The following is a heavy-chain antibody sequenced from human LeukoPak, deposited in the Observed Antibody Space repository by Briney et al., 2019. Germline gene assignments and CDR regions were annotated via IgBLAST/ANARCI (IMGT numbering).Heavy chain of an antibody. CDR1: GGSISSGDYY. CDR3: ARVGGITGTTYYYYYYMDV. D-gene: IGHD1-20*01. CDR2: IDYSGDT. V-gene: IGHV4-30-4*08. Sequence: SQTLSLTCTVSGGSISSGDYYWSWIRQPPGKGLEWICYIDYSGDTYYNPSRKSRVTISVDTSKNQFSLKLSSVTAADTAVYYCARVGGITGTTYYYYYYMDVWGKGTTVTVSS. J-gene: IGHJ6*03.